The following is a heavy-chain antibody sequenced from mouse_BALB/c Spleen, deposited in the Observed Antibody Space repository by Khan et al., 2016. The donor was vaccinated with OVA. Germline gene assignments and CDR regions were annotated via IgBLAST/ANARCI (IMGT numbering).Heavy chain of an antibody. D-gene: IGHD2-14*01. CDR2: IWGGGGT. CDR3: ARAYYRYDGYYAMDY. J-gene: IGHJ4*01. V-gene: IGHV2-6-4*01. CDR1: GFSLSRYN. Sequence: VQLQESGHGLVAPSQSLSITCTVSGFSLSRYNIQWVRQPPGKGLEWLGMIWGGGGTDYNSTLKSRLSISKDNSKSQVFLKMNSLQTDDSAMYYCARAYYRYDGYYAMDYWGQGTSVTVSS.